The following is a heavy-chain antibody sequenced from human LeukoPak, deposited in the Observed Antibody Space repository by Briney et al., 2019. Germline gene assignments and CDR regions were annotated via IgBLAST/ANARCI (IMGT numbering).Heavy chain of an antibody. J-gene: IGHJ4*02. Sequence: PSGGSLRLSCAASGFTFSSYAMSWVRQAPGKGLEWVSAISGSGGTTYYADSVKGRFTISRDNSKNTLYLQMNSLRAEDTALYYCAKGGILVYFDYWGQGTLVTVSS. CDR2: ISGSGGTT. D-gene: IGHD2/OR15-2a*01. CDR1: GFTFSSYA. V-gene: IGHV3-23*01. CDR3: AKGGILVYFDY.